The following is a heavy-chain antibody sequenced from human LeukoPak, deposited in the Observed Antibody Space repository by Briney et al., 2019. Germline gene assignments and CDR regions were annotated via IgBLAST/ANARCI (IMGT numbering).Heavy chain of an antibody. CDR3: ARDLLVVTAVNWFDP. CDR2: VSAYNGNT. J-gene: IGHJ5*02. D-gene: IGHD2-21*02. V-gene: IGHV1-18*01. CDR1: GYTFTSYG. Sequence: GASVKVSCKASGYTFTSYGISWVRQAPGQGLEWMGWVSAYNGNTNYAQKLQGRVTMTTDTSTSTAYMELRSLRSDDTAVYYCARDLLVVTAVNWFDPWGQRTLVTVSS.